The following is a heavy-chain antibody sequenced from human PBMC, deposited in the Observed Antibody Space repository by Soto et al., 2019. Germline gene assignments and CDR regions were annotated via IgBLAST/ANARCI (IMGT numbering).Heavy chain of an antibody. Sequence: EVQLVESGGGLVQPGGSLRLSCAASGFTFSSYWMSWVRQAPGKGLEWVANIKQDGSEKYYVDSVKGRFTISRDNAKNSLYLKMNSLRAADTAVYSCATSGYDLMDIWGQGTMVTVSS. CDR2: IKQDGSEK. V-gene: IGHV3-7*02. CDR1: GFTFSSYW. CDR3: ATSGYDLMDI. J-gene: IGHJ3*02. D-gene: IGHD5-12*01.